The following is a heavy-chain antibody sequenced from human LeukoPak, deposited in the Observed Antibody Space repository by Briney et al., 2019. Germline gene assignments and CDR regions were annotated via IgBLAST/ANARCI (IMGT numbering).Heavy chain of an antibody. Sequence: GGSLRLSCAASGFTFSSYAMSWVRQAPGKGLEWVSAISGSGGSTYYADSVKGRFTISRDNSKNTLYLQMNSLRAEDTAVYYCAKYSSGWYVDGDYYYYMDVWGKGTTVTVSS. V-gene: IGHV3-23*01. CDR2: ISGSGGST. CDR3: AKYSSGWYVDGDYYYYMDV. D-gene: IGHD6-19*01. J-gene: IGHJ6*03. CDR1: GFTFSSYA.